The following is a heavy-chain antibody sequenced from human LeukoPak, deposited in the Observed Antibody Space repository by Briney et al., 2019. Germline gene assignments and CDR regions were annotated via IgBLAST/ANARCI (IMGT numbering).Heavy chain of an antibody. J-gene: IGHJ4*02. Sequence: SGTLSLTCAVSGGSISSSNWWSWVRQPPGKGLEWIGEIYHSGSTNYNPSLKSRVTISVDKSKNQFSLKLSSVTAADTAVYYRARAYCSGGSCYLVDCWGQGTLVTVSS. D-gene: IGHD2-15*01. CDR1: GGSISSSNW. CDR2: IYHSGST. CDR3: ARAYCSGGSCYLVDC. V-gene: IGHV4-4*02.